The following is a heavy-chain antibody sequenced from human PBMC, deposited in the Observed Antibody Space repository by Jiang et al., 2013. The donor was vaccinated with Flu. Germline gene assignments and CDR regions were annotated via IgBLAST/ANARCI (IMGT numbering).Heavy chain of an antibody. D-gene: IGHD1-26*01. CDR1: GASISSGSYY. CDR2: TYSSGST. Sequence: GPGLVKPSQTLSLTCTVSGASISSGSYYWSWIRQPAGKGLEWIGRTYSSGSTNYNPSLKSRVAISLDTSKNQFSLKLYSVTAADTARYYCAREFSAENNWLDPWGQGTQVTVSS. CDR3: AREFSAENNWLDP. V-gene: IGHV4-61*02. J-gene: IGHJ5*02.